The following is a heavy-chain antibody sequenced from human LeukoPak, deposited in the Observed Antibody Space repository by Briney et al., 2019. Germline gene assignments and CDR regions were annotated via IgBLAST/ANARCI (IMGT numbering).Heavy chain of an antibody. CDR3: ARDGGSEVYYMDV. V-gene: IGHV4-59*01. D-gene: IGHD3-10*01. Sequence: SETLSLTCTVSGGSISSYYWSWIRQPPGKGLEWIGYIYYSGSTNYNPSLKSRVTISVDTSKNQFSLKLSSVTAADTAVYYCARDGGSEVYYMDVWGKGTTVTVSS. CDR2: IYYSGST. CDR1: GGSISSYY. J-gene: IGHJ6*03.